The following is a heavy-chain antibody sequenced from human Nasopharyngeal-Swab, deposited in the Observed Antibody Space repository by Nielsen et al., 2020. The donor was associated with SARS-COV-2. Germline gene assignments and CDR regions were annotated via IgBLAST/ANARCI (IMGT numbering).Heavy chain of an antibody. CDR2: IYPRDSDT. D-gene: IGHD5-12*01. Sequence: TVSCKGSGYSFTRYLIPWVRQMPGKGLDWMGLIYPRDSDTRYSPSFQGQVTISADKSISTAYLQWSSLKASDTAMYYCVRPEGVATSFKYYFQYGMDVWGQGTMVTVPS. V-gene: IGHV5-51*01. J-gene: IGHJ6*02. CDR1: GYSFTRYL. CDR3: VRPEGVATSFKYYFQYGMDV.